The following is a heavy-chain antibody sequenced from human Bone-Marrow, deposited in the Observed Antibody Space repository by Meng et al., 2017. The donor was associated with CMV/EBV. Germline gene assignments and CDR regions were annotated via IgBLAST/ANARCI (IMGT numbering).Heavy chain of an antibody. CDR3: ARELGYNYYYYGMDV. V-gene: IGHV3-48*04. J-gene: IGHJ6*02. CDR1: GFTVSRNY. D-gene: IGHD2-15*01. Sequence: GESLKISCAASGFTVSRNYMSWVRQAPGKGLEWVSYISSSSSTIYYADSVKGRFTISRDNAKNTLYLQMNSLRAEDTAVYYCARELGYNYYYYGMDVWGQGTTVTVSS. CDR2: ISSSSSTI.